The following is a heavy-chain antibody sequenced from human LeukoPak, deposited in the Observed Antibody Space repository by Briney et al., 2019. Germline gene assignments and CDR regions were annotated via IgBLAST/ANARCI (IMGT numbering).Heavy chain of an antibody. CDR3: ASDGSGSFLVFDY. D-gene: IGHD1-26*01. J-gene: IGHJ4*02. CDR2: IYYSGST. Sequence: SETLSLTCTVSGGSISSYYWSWIRQPPGKGLEWIGYIYYSGSTNYNPSLKSRVTISVDPYKHQFSLTLSSVTAADTAVYYCASDGSGSFLVFDYWGQGTLVTVSS. CDR1: GGSISSYY. V-gene: IGHV4-59*08.